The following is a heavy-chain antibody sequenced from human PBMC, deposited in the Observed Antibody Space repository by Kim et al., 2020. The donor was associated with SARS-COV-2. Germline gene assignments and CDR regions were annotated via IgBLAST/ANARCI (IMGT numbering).Heavy chain of an antibody. CDR1: NGSINNNY. CDR3: ARHKGASFAY. Sequence: SETLSLTCTVTNGSINNNYWSWIRQPPGKGLEWVGYIHYTGSTYYEASLKSRVTIALDSSKTFFSLKLTSVTAADTAMYYCARHKGASFAYCGQGTLVT. CDR2: IHYTGST. J-gene: IGHJ4*02. V-gene: IGHV4-59*08.